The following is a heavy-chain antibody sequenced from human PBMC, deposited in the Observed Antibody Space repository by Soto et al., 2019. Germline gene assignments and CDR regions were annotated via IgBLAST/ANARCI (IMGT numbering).Heavy chain of an antibody. CDR3: ATLDSSGWFDY. V-gene: IGHV1-24*01. D-gene: IGHD6-19*01. Sequence: ASVKVSCKVSGYTLTELSMHWVRQAPGKGLEWMGGFDPEDGETIYAHKFQGRVTMTEDKSTDTAYMELSSLRSEDTAVYYCATLDSSGWFDYWGQGTLVTVSS. CDR2: FDPEDGET. CDR1: GYTLTELS. J-gene: IGHJ4*02.